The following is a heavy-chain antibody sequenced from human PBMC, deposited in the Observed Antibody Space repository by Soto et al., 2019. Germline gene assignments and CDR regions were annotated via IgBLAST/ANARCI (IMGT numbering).Heavy chain of an antibody. CDR2: INHSGST. D-gene: IGHD6-6*01. V-gene: IGHV4-34*01. CDR3: ARGRTYIAARPRYGMDV. Sequence: QVQLQQWGAGLLKPSETLSLTCAVYGGSFSGYYWSWIRQPPGKGLEWIGEINHSGSTNYNPSLKSRVTISVDTSKIEFSLKLSSVTAADTAVYYCARGRTYIAARPRYGMDVWGQGTTVTVSS. CDR1: GGSFSGYY. J-gene: IGHJ6*02.